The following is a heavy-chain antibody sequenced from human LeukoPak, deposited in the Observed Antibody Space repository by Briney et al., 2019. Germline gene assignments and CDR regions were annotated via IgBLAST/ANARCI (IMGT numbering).Heavy chain of an antibody. CDR1: GFSVTTSY. CDR3: ARTYYDYRVGTNYFDY. D-gene: IGHD3-3*01. V-gene: IGHV3-66*01. CDR2: TYSGGST. Sequence: GGSLRLSCAASGFSVTTSYMSWVRQAPGKGLEWVSVTYSGGSTSHADSVKGRFTVSRDDSKNMVYLQMNSMRHDDTAVYYCARTYYDYRVGTNYFDYWGQGTLVTVSS. J-gene: IGHJ4*02.